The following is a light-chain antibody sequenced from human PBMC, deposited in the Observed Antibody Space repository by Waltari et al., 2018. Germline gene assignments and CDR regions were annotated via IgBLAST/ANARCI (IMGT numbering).Light chain of an antibody. Sequence: QSVLTQPPSASGTPGQRVTISCSGSSSNIGSNTVNWYQQLPGTAPKRLIYSNNQRPSGVPDRFSGSKSGTSASLAISGLQSEDEADCYCAAWDDSLNGWVFGGGTKLTVL. CDR1: SSNIGSNT. CDR2: SNN. CDR3: AAWDDSLNGWV. J-gene: IGLJ3*02. V-gene: IGLV1-44*01.